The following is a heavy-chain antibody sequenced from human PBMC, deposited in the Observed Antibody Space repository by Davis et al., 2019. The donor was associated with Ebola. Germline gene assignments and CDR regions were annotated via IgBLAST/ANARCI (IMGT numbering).Heavy chain of an antibody. CDR2: INPNSGGT. D-gene: IGHD2-8*02. V-gene: IGHV1-2*02. CDR1: GYTFTGYY. CDR3: ARARGGTEYDAFDI. Sequence: ASVKDFCKASGYTFTGYYMQWVRQAPGQGLEMMGWINPNSGGTNYAQKFQGRVTMTRDTSISTAYMELSSLRSADTAVYYCARARGGTEYDAFDIWGQGTMVTVSS. J-gene: IGHJ3*02.